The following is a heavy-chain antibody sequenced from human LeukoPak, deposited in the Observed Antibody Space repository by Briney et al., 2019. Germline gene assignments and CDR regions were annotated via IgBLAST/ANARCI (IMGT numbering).Heavy chain of an antibody. CDR1: GYSFTSYW. CDR3: ARQGSYDFWSGYVDY. J-gene: IGHJ4*02. Sequence: GESLKISCKGSGYSFTSYWIGWVRQMPGKGLEWMGIIYPGDSDTRYSPSFQGQVTVSADKSISTAYLQWSSLKASDTAMYYCARQGSYDFWSGYVDYWGQGTLVTVSS. CDR2: IYPGDSDT. D-gene: IGHD3-3*01. V-gene: IGHV5-51*01.